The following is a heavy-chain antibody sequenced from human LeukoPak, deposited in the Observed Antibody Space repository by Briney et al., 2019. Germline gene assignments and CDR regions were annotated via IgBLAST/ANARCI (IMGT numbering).Heavy chain of an antibody. Sequence: ASVKVSCKASGYTFTNYDINWVRQATGQGPEWMGWMNPKSGNTGYAQEFQGRVTITRDTSASTAYMELSSLRSEDMAVYYCARGATADAFDIWGQGTMVTVSS. V-gene: IGHV1-8*03. J-gene: IGHJ3*02. D-gene: IGHD2-15*01. CDR3: ARGATADAFDI. CDR2: MNPKSGNT. CDR1: GYTFTNYD.